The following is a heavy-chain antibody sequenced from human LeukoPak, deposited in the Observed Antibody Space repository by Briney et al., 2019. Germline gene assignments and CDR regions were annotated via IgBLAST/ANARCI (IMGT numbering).Heavy chain of an antibody. Sequence: SETLSLTCSVSGVYISSGGYHWSWIRQPPGKGPEWIGYTYHSGTTNYNPSLMSRVTISVDKSKNQFSLRLSSVSAADTGVYYCARGHVSSNWYKDESLDVWGQGTMVTVSS. CDR2: TYHSGTT. CDR1: GVYISSGGYH. D-gene: IGHD6-13*01. CDR3: ARGHVSSNWYKDESLDV. J-gene: IGHJ3*01. V-gene: IGHV4-30-2*01.